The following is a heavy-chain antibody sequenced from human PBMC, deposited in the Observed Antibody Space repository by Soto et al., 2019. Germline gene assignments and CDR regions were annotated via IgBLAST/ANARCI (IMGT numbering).Heavy chain of an antibody. D-gene: IGHD2-8*01. J-gene: IGHJ4*01. V-gene: IGHV3-74*01. CDR2: INSDGSST. CDR3: ARAFCTNGVCYYFFDY. CDR1: GFTFSSYW. Sequence: GGSLRLSCAASGFTFSSYWMHWVRQAPGKGLVWVSRINSDGSSTSYADYVKCRFTISRDNAKNTLYLQMSSLRAEDTAVYYCARAFCTNGVCYYFFDYWGHGTLVTVSS.